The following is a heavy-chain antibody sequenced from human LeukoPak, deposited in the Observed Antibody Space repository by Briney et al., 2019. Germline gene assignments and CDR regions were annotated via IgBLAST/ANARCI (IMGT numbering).Heavy chain of an antibody. CDR1: GGSISSSDW. D-gene: IGHD6-25*01. CDR3: ARDHPLSAAPI. Sequence: SGTLSLTCAVSGGSISSSDWWSWVRQPPGKGLEWIGETHHSGSTNYNPSLKSRVTISVDKSKNQFSLKLSSVTAADTAVYYCARDHPLSAAPIWGQGTMVTVSS. V-gene: IGHV4-4*02. J-gene: IGHJ3*02. CDR2: THHSGST.